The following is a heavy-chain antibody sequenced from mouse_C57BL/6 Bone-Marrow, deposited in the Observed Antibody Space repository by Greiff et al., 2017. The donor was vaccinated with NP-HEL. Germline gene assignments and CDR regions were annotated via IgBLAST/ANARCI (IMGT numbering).Heavy chain of an antibody. Sequence: QVQLQQPGAELVQPGASVKMSCKASGYTFTSYWITWVKQRPGQGLEWIGVIYPGSGSTNYNEKFKSKATLTVDTSSSTAYMQLSSLTSEDSAVYYCAREAYDYDEGFDYWGKGTTLTVSS. V-gene: IGHV1-55*01. CDR3: AREAYDYDEGFDY. CDR2: IYPGSGST. CDR1: GYTFTSYW. D-gene: IGHD2-4*01. J-gene: IGHJ2*01.